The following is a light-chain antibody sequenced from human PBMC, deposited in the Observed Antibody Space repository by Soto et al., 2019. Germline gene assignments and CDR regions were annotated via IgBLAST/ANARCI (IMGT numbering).Light chain of an antibody. V-gene: IGKV1-27*01. CDR3: QKYNSAPLT. Sequence: DIQMTQSQSSLSASVGDRVTITCRASQGIRNYLAWYQQKPGKVPKLLIYAASTLQSGVPSRFSGSGSGTDFTLTISSLQPEDVSSYYCQKYNSAPLTFGGGTKVEIK. CDR2: AAS. CDR1: QGIRNY. J-gene: IGKJ4*01.